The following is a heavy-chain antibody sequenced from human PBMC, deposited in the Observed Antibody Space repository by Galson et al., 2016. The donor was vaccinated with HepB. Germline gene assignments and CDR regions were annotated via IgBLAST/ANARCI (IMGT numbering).Heavy chain of an antibody. Sequence: TVSGGSISGHYWSWIRQPPGKGLEWIGFISLRGSGSTSYNPSLKSRVTISGDTSKNQISLRLRPVIAADTAVYYCASHDYWNDNHDSFDIWGQGTRVTVSS. D-gene: IGHD3/OR15-3a*01. V-gene: IGHV4-59*11. J-gene: IGHJ3*02. CDR1: GGSISGHY. CDR3: ASHDYWNDNHDSFDI. CDR2: ISLRGSGST.